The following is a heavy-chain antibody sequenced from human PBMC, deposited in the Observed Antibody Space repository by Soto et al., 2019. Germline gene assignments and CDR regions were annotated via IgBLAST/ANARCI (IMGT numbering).Heavy chain of an antibody. CDR3: ARRAAAAGQFDF. CDR2: ISNSGST. V-gene: IGHV4-4*09. D-gene: IGHD6-13*01. J-gene: IGHJ4*02. Sequence: WTWIRQPPGKGLEWIGYISNSGSTTYNPSLKSRVTISVDTSKNQFSLKLNSVTTADTAVYYCARRAAAAGQFDFWGQGTLVTVSS.